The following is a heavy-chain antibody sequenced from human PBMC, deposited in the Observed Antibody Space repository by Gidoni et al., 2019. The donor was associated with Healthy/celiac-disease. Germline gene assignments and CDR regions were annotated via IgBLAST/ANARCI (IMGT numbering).Heavy chain of an antibody. Sequence: QVQLVPYRATVKKPGASVKVSRKAAGATFRSYAISWVRQAPGQGLEWMGGIIPIFGTANYAQKFQGRVTITADESTSTAYMELSSLRSEDTAVYYCARVGVINGMDVWGQGTTVTVSS. CDR2: IIPIFGTA. V-gene: IGHV1-69*01. J-gene: IGHJ6*02. CDR1: GATFRSYA. D-gene: IGHD3-16*02. CDR3: ARVGVINGMDV.